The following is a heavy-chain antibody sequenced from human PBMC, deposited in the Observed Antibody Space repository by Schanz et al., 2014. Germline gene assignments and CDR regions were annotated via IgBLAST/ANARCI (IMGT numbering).Heavy chain of an antibody. CDR2: ISSGSSYA. D-gene: IGHD6-13*01. CDR3: AREQIMAAAGLVDY. V-gene: IGHV3-48*04. CDR1: GFTFSSYS. Sequence: DVQLLESGGGLVQPGGSLRLSCAASGFTFSSYSMNWVRQAPGKGLEWVSDISSGSSYANYADSVKGRFTISRDNAKNSLYLQMNSLRAEDTAVYYCAREQIMAAAGLVDYWGHGTLVTVSS. J-gene: IGHJ4*01.